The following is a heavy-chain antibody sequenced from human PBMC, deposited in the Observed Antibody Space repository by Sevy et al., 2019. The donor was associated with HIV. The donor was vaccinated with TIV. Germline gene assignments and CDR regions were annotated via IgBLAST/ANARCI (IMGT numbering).Heavy chain of an antibody. D-gene: IGHD3-10*01. CDR3: AKGFKYYYGSGILY. V-gene: IGHV3-30*18. CDR1: GFTFSSYG. Sequence: GGSLRLSCAASGFTFSSYGMHWVRQAPGKGLEWVAVISYDGSNKYYADSVKGRFTISRDNSKNTLYLQMNSLRAEDTAVYYCAKGFKYYYGSGILYWGQGTLVTVSS. J-gene: IGHJ4*02. CDR2: ISYDGSNK.